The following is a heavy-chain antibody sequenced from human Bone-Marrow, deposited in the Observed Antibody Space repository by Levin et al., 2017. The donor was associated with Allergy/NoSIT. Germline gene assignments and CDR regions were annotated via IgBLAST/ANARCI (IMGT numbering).Heavy chain of an antibody. D-gene: IGHD2-2*01. J-gene: IGHJ6*03. CDR1: GYMFSTYW. Sequence: GESLKISCKASGYMFSTYWIGWVRQMPGKGLEWMGIILPGDSDIIYSPSFQGQVTISVDESLNTAYLQWSSLKASDTAIYCCAGHGGTSHYYHMDVWGEGTTVTVSS. CDR3: AGHGGTSHYYHMDV. V-gene: IGHV5-51*01. CDR2: ILPGDSDI.